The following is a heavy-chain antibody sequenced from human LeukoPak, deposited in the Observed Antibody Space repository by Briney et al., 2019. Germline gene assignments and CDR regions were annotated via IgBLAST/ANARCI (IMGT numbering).Heavy chain of an antibody. V-gene: IGHV3-21*01. Sequence: GGSLRLSCAASGFTFSSYSMNWVRQAPGKGLEWVSSISSSSSYIYYADSVKGRFTISRDNSKNTLYLQMNSLRAEDTAVYYCAKGRGWEASYYYYYMDVWGKGTTVTITS. CDR1: GFTFSSYS. CDR3: AKGRGWEASYYYYYMDV. J-gene: IGHJ6*03. CDR2: ISSSSSYI. D-gene: IGHD1-26*01.